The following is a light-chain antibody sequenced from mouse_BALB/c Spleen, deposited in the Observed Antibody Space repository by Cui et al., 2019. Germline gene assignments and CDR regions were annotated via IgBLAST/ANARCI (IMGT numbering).Light chain of an antibody. V-gene: IGKV4-68*01. CDR2: RTS. CDR1: SSLSY. J-gene: IGKJ2*01. Sequence: QVVLTQSPALMSAYPGEKVTMTCSASSSLSYMYLYPQKARSAPKPWIYRTSNLASGVPARFSGSGSGTSYSLTISSMEAEDAATYYCQQWSSNPYTFGGGTKLEIK. CDR3: QQWSSNPYT.